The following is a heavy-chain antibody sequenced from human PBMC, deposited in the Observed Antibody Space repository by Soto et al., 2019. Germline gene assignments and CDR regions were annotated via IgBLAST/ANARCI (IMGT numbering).Heavy chain of an antibody. CDR3: ARCFRDRVTTGTMYV. D-gene: IGHD4-4*01. Sequence: ASVKVSCKASGYTFTGYYMHWVRQAPGQGLEWMGWINPNSGGTNYAQKFQGWVTMTRDTSISTAYMELSRLRSDDTAVYYCARCFRDRVTTGTMYVWGKGTTVTVS. CDR1: GYTFTGYY. V-gene: IGHV1-2*04. CDR2: INPNSGGT. J-gene: IGHJ6*03.